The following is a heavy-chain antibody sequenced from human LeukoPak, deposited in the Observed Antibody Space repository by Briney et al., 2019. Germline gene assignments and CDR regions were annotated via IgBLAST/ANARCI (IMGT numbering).Heavy chain of an antibody. CDR3: ARRDYGSGSPYYFDY. CDR1: GGSISSGSYY. CDR2: IYTSGST. V-gene: IGHV4-61*02. D-gene: IGHD3-10*01. J-gene: IGHJ4*02. Sequence: PSETLSLTCTVSGGSISSGSYYWSWIRQPAGKGLEWIGRIYTSGSTNYNPSLKSRVTISVDTSKNQFSLKLSSVTAADTAVYYCARRDYGSGSPYYFDYWGQGTLVTVSS.